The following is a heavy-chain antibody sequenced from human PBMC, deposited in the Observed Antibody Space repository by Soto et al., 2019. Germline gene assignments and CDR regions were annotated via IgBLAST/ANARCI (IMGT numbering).Heavy chain of an antibody. Sequence: GASVKVSCKASGGTFSSYTMSWVRQAPGQGLEWMGRIIPILGIANYAQKFQGRVTITADKSTSTAYMELSSLRSEDTAVYYCARDFVVVVPAASYYYYYGMDVWGQGTTVTVSS. CDR2: IIPILGIA. CDR1: GGTFSSYT. D-gene: IGHD2-2*01. V-gene: IGHV1-69*04. CDR3: ARDFVVVVPAASYYYYYGMDV. J-gene: IGHJ6*02.